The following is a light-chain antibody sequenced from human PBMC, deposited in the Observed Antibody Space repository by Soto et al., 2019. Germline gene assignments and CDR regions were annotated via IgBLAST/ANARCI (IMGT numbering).Light chain of an antibody. V-gene: IGKV3-11*01. Sequence: EIVLTQSPVTLSLSPGERATLSCRASQSINNYLAWYQQKPGQPPRLLIYDASNRATAIPVRFSGSGSGTDFTLTISSLEPEDSAVYYCQQHNAWPLTFGGGTKVEIK. J-gene: IGKJ4*01. CDR1: QSINNY. CDR3: QQHNAWPLT. CDR2: DAS.